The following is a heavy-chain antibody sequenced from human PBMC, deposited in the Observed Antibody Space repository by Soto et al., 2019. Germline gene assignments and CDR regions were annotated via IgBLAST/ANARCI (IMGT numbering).Heavy chain of an antibody. J-gene: IGHJ4*02. CDR2: INAGNGNT. D-gene: IGHD3-3*01. Sequence: ASVKVSCKASGYTFTSYAMHWVRQAPGQRLEWMGWINAGNGNTKYSQKFQGRVTITRDTSASTAYMELSSLRSEDTAVYYCARGYYDFWSGYYRTYPFDYWGQGTLVTVSS. CDR1: GYTFTSYA. CDR3: ARGYYDFWSGYYRTYPFDY. V-gene: IGHV1-3*01.